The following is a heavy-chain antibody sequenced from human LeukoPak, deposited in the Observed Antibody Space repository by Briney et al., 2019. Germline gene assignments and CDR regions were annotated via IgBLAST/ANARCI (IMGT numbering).Heavy chain of an antibody. CDR3: ASMIGTGGYFQH. J-gene: IGHJ1*01. CDR1: GFTFSSYA. V-gene: IGHV3-48*03. CDR2: ISGSGSTI. Sequence: GGSLRLSCAASGFTFSSYAMSWVRQAPGKGLEWVSLISGSGSTIYYADSVKGRFTISRDNAKNSLYLQMNSLRAEDTAVYYCASMIGTGGYFQHWGQGTLVTVSS. D-gene: IGHD3-10*02.